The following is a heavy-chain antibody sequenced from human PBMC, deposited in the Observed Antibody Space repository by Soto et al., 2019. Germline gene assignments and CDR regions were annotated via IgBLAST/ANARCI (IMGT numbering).Heavy chain of an antibody. J-gene: IGHJ4*02. CDR3: AKDPSGWCDLHWDY. V-gene: IGHV3-30*18. D-gene: IGHD6-19*01. Sequence: GGSLRLSCAASGFTFSSYGMHWVRQAPGKGLEWVAVISYDGSNKYYADSVKGRFTISRDNSKNTLYLQMNSLRAEDTAVYYCAKDPSGWCDLHWDYWGQGTQVTVSS. CDR2: ISYDGSNK. CDR1: GFTFSSYG.